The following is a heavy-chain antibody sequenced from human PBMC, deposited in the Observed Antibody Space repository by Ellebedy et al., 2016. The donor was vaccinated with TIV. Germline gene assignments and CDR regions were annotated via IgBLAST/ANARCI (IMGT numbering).Heavy chain of an antibody. CDR1: GGSISSSSHY. CDR2: IYYGGST. V-gene: IGHV4-39*07. Sequence: MPSETLSLTCTVSGGSISSSSHYWGWIRQPPGKGLEWIGNIYYGGSTYYNPSLKSRVTISVDTSKNQFSLILSSVTAADTAVYYCARATSSWYLVWFDPWGQGTLVTVSS. J-gene: IGHJ5*02. CDR3: ARATSSWYLVWFDP. D-gene: IGHD6-13*01.